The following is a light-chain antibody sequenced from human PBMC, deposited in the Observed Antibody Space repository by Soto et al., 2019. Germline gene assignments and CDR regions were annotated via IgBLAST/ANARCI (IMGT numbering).Light chain of an antibody. J-gene: IGKJ5*01. V-gene: IGKV1-39*01. CDR2: AAS. CDR1: QSISSY. CDR3: QQSYSTPIT. Sequence: DIQLTPSTSSLSASVGDSVTITWRASQSISSYLNWYQQKPGKAPKLLIYAASSLQSGVPSRFSGSGSGTDFTLTISSLQPEDFATYYCQQSYSTPITFGQGTRLAIK.